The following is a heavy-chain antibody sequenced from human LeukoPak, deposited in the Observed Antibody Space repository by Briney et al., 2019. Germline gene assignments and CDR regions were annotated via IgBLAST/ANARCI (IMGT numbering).Heavy chain of an antibody. D-gene: IGHD3-22*01. CDR3: ARGYYYDSSGYHYFDY. CDR2: VSAYNGNT. J-gene: IGHJ4*02. CDR1: GYAFTSYG. V-gene: IGHV1-18*01. Sequence: ASVKVSCKASGYAFTSYGISWVRQAPGQGLEWMGWVSAYNGNTNYAQKLQGRVTMTTDTSTSTAYMELRTLRSDDTAVYYCARGYYYDSSGYHYFDYWGQGALVTVSS.